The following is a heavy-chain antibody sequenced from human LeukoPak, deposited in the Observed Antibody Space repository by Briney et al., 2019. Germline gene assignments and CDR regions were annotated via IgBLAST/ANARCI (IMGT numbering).Heavy chain of an antibody. CDR3: ARVQWLVPDY. CDR2: IYYSGST. V-gene: IGHV4-39*07. CDR1: GGSISSSSYY. J-gene: IGHJ4*02. Sequence: SETLSLTCTVSGGSISSSSYYWGWIRQPPGKGLEWIGSIYYSGSTYYNPSLKSRVTISVDTSKNQFSLKLSSVTGADTAVYYCARVQWLVPDYWGQGTLVTVSS. D-gene: IGHD6-19*01.